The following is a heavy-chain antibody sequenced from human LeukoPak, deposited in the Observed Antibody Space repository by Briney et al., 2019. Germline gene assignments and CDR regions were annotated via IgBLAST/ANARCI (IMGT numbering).Heavy chain of an antibody. CDR2: INHSGST. Sequence: SETLSLTCAVFGGSFSGYYWSWIRQPPGKGLEWIGEINHSGSTNYNPSLKSRVTISVDTSKNQFSLKLSSVTAADTAVYYCARHPRVVVAARGWFDPWGQGTLVTVSS. CDR3: ARHPRVVVAARGWFDP. D-gene: IGHD2-15*01. CDR1: GGSFSGYY. V-gene: IGHV4-34*01. J-gene: IGHJ5*02.